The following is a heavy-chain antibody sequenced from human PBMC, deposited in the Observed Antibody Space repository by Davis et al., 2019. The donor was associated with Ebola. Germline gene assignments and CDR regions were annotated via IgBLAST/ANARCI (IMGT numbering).Heavy chain of an antibody. V-gene: IGHV4-39*01. Sequence: SETLSLTCTVSGGSISSSSYYWGWVRQPPGKGLEWIGSIYYSGSTYYNPSLKSRVTISVDTSKNQFSLKLSSVTAADTAVYYFARRVTMIALVYFDYWGQGTLVTVSS. CDR1: GGSISSSSYY. D-gene: IGHD3-22*01. CDR3: ARRVTMIALVYFDY. CDR2: IYYSGST. J-gene: IGHJ4*02.